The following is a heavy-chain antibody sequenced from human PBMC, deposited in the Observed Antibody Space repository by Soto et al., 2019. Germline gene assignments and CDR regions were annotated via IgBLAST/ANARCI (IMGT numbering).Heavy chain of an antibody. D-gene: IGHD2-15*01. CDR2: ISGSGGST. V-gene: IGHV3-23*01. J-gene: IGHJ4*02. CDR1: GSTFSSYA. CDR3: AKDGVPIVVVVAANTYFDY. Sequence: GGSLRLSCAASGSTFSSYAMSWVRQAPGKGLEWVSAISGSGGSTYYADSVKGRFTISRDNSKNTLYLQMNSLRAEDTAVYYCAKDGVPIVVVVAANTYFDYWGQGTLVTVAS.